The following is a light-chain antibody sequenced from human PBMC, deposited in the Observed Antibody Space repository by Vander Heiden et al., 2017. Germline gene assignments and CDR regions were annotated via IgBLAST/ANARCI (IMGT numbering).Light chain of an antibody. CDR2: AAS. V-gene: IGKV1-39*01. J-gene: IGKJ4*01. Sequence: DIQMTQSPSSLSASVGDRVTITCRASQSISSYLNWYQQKPGKAPKLLIYAASSLQSGVPSRFSGSGSATDFTLTISMLQPEDFATYYCQQSDSTPTTFGGGTKVEIK. CDR3: QQSDSTPTT. CDR1: QSISSY.